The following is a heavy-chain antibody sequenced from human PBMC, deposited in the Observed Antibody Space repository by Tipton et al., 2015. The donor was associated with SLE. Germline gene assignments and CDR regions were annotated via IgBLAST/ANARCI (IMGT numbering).Heavy chain of an antibody. CDR2: ISYSGST. Sequence: TLSLTCTVSGGSISTYYWSWIRQPPGRGLVWLGYISYSGSTNYNPSLKSRVTISVDTSKNQFSLKLSSVTAADTAVYYCARSYYDFWSGSVRGYFDYWGQGTLVTVSS. D-gene: IGHD3-3*01. CDR1: GGSISTYY. J-gene: IGHJ4*02. V-gene: IGHV4-59*01. CDR3: ARSYYDFWSGSVRGYFDY.